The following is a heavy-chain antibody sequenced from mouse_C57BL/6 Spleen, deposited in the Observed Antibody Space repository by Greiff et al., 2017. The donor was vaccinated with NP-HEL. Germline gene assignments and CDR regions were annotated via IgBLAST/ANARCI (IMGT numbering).Heavy chain of an antibody. Sequence: QVQLQQSGAELAKPGASVKLSCKASGYTFTSYWMHWVKQRPGQGLEWIGYINPSSGYTKYNQKFKGKATLTADKSSSPAYMQLSSLSYEDSAVYYGARYYDGSCYPFAYWGQGTLVTVSA. CDR2: INPSSGYT. V-gene: IGHV1-7*01. CDR3: ARYYDGSCYPFAY. J-gene: IGHJ3*01. D-gene: IGHD1-1*01. CDR1: GYTFTSYW.